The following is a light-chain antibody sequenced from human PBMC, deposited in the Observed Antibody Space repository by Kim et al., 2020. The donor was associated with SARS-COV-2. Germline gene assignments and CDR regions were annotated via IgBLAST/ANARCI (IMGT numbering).Light chain of an antibody. Sequence: QSVLTQPPSVSAAPGQKVTISCSGTSSNIGNNYVSWYRQFPGAPPKLLIYDDTERPSGIPDRFSGSKSGASASLGITGLQTGDEADYYCGTWDSDLSAGAFGGGTQLTVL. V-gene: IGLV1-51*01. J-gene: IGLJ3*02. CDR2: DDT. CDR3: GTWDSDLSAGA. CDR1: SSNIGNNY.